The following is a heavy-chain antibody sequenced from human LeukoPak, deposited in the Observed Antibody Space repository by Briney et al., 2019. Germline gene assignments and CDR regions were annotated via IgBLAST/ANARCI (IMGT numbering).Heavy chain of an antibody. D-gene: IGHD5-18*01. J-gene: IGHJ3*02. CDR2: ISFDGRNE. CDR1: GFTFTHYG. CDR3: AKERAAMGTDAFDI. Sequence: GGSLRFSCAASGFTFTHYGIHWVRQAPGKGLEWVASISFDGRNEYYLDSVKGRFTISRDSPKNTLYLQMNSLRAEDTAVYYCAKERAAMGTDAFDIWGQGTMVTVSS. V-gene: IGHV3-30*18.